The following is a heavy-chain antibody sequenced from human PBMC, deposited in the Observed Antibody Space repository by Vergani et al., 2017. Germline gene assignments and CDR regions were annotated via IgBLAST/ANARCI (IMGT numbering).Heavy chain of an antibody. CDR1: GFTFSSYA. V-gene: IGHV3-23*01. CDR2: ITGSGGTT. J-gene: IGHJ4*02. CDR3: AKQYCDSNSCYYY. D-gene: IGHD2-2*01. Sequence: EVQLLESGGGLVQPGGSLRLSCVASGFTFSSYAMSWVRQAPGKGLEWVSVITGSGGTTFYADSVKGRFTISRDNSKNTLYLQMNSLRAEDTAVYYCAKQYCDSNSCYYYWGQGTLVTVS.